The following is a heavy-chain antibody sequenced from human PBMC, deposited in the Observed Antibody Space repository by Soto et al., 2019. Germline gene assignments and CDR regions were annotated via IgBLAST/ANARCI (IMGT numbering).Heavy chain of an antibody. CDR1: GFILSDCA. J-gene: IGHJ6*03. Sequence: EVQLVESGGGLVQPGGSLRLSCATSGFILSDCAMNWVRQAPGKGLEWVSYISSSSSVIDYADSVKGRFTVSSDNARNSLYLQMNSLRAEDTAVYSCARDLSWGSNWYYYMDVWGKGTTVTVSS. D-gene: IGHD7-27*01. CDR3: ARDLSWGSNWYYYMDV. V-gene: IGHV3-48*01. CDR2: ISSSSSVI.